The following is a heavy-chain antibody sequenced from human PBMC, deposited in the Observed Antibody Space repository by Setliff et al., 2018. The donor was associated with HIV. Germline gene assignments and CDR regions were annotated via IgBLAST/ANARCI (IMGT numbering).Heavy chain of an antibody. V-gene: IGHV4-59*12. J-gene: IGHJ4*02. Sequence: KTSETLSLTCTISGASISSYFWSWIRQTPGRGLEWIGSTHDTGTTNYNPSLESRVTMSLDTSKNQFSLTLTSVTAADTAFYYCARDYFGSLDYWGQGTLVTVSS. D-gene: IGHD3-10*01. CDR3: ARDYFGSLDY. CDR2: THDTGTT. CDR1: GASISSYF.